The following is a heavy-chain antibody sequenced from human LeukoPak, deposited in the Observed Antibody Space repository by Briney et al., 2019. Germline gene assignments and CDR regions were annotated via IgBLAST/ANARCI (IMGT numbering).Heavy chain of an antibody. D-gene: IGHD6-19*01. CDR2: ISGNGGST. J-gene: IGHJ4*02. Sequence: PGGSLRLSCAASGFTFSSYWMSWVRQAPGKGLEWVSAISGNGGSTYYADSVKGRFTISRDNSKNTLYLQMNSLRAGDTAVYYCAKDPYSSAWYGRSDYWGQGTLVTVSS. V-gene: IGHV3-23*01. CDR1: GFTFSSYW. CDR3: AKDPYSSAWYGRSDY.